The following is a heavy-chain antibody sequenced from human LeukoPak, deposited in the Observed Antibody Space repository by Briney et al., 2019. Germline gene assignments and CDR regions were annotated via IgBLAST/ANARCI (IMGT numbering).Heavy chain of an antibody. CDR2: IYYSGNT. V-gene: IGHV4-59*01. D-gene: IGHD1-26*01. CDR3: ARDIGGATYFDY. CDR1: GGSISSYY. Sequence: SETLSLTCTVSGGSISSYYWSWIRQPPGKGLEWIGHIYYSGNTNYNPSLKSRVTISVDTPKNQFSLKLSSVTAADTAAYYCARDIGGATYFDYWGQGTLVTVSS. J-gene: IGHJ4*02.